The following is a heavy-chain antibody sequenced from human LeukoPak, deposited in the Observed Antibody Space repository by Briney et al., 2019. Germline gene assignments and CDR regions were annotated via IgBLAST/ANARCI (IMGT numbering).Heavy chain of an antibody. D-gene: IGHD5-12*01. CDR3: TIFIVADPDAFEI. CDR2: ISSSGST. V-gene: IGHV4-4*07. Sequence: SETLSLTCTVSGDSMRTSYWSWIRQPAGKGLEWIGRISSSGSTTYSPSLKSRVTMSLDTSKDQFSLKLTSVTAADTAVYYCTIFIVADPDAFEIWGQGTMVTVSS. CDR1: GDSMRTSY. J-gene: IGHJ3*02.